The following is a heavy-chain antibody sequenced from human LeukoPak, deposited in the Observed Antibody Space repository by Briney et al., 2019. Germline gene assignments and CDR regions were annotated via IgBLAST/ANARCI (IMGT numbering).Heavy chain of an antibody. CDR3: ARALSSGWSHAFDI. CDR1: GFTFSVYT. CDR2: MSSDGSNK. D-gene: IGHD6-19*01. Sequence: GGSLRLSCAASGFTFSVYTIHWVRHAPGKGLEWVAVMSSDGSNKYYADSVKGRFTISRDNSRNTMYLQMNSLRAEDTAVYYCARALSSGWSHAFDIWGQGTMVTVSS. J-gene: IGHJ3*02. V-gene: IGHV3-30-3*01.